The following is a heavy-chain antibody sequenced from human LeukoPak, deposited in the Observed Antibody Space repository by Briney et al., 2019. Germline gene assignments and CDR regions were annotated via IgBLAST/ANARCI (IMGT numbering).Heavy chain of an antibody. CDR2: INHSGST. Sequence: SETLSLTRAVYGGSFSGYYWSWIRQPPGKGLEWIGEINHSGSTNYNPSLKSRVTISVDTSKNQFSLKLSSVTAADTAVYYCARDVNYYGSGSHGMDVWGQGTTVTVSS. CDR3: ARDVNYYGSGSHGMDV. V-gene: IGHV4-34*01. D-gene: IGHD3-10*01. CDR1: GGSFSGYY. J-gene: IGHJ6*02.